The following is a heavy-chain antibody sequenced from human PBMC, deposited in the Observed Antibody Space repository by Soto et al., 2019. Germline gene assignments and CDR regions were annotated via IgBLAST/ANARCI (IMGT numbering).Heavy chain of an antibody. Sequence: QVQLVESGGGVVQPGRSLRLSCAASGITFSSYAMHWVRQAPGKGLEWVAVISYDGSNKYYADSAKGRFTISRDNSKNTLYLQMNSLRAEDTAVYYCARELWYFDLWGRGTLVTVSS. CDR2: ISYDGSNK. V-gene: IGHV3-30-3*01. CDR3: ARELWYFDL. J-gene: IGHJ2*01. CDR1: GITFSSYA.